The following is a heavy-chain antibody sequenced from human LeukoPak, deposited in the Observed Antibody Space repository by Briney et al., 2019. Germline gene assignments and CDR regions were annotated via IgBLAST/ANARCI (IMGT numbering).Heavy chain of an antibody. CDR3: ARGGSSRPDY. CDR2: ISSGSRTI. Sequence: PGGSLRLSCAASGFTFSSYAMSWVHQAPGKGLEWVSYISSGSRTINYADSVKGRFTVSRDKAKNSLYLQMNSLRAEDTAVYYCARGGSSRPDYWGQGTLVTVSS. V-gene: IGHV3-48*01. CDR1: GFTFSSYA. J-gene: IGHJ4*02.